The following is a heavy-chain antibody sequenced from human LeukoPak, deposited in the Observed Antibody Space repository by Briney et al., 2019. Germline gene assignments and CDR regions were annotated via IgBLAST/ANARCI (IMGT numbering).Heavy chain of an antibody. D-gene: IGHD3-22*01. Sequence: PGGSLRLSCAASGFTFSTYPMHWVRQAPGKGLEWVSVISKDGREKHFADPVKGRFTISRDNSRNTLYPQMNSLRAEDTAVYYCAREGSIGYYPYWGQGILVTVSS. CDR2: ISKDGREK. V-gene: IGHV3-30*04. CDR3: AREGSIGYYPY. CDR1: GFTFSTYP. J-gene: IGHJ4*02.